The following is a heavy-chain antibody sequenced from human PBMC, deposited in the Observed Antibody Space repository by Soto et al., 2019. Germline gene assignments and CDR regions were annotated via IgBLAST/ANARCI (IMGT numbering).Heavy chain of an antibody. J-gene: IGHJ5*02. D-gene: IGHD3-16*01. CDR3: AKCAVLITTSGGWCNWFDP. Sequence: EVQLLESGGTLVQPGESLRLSCEVSGFSFSSFAMNWVRQAPGEGLEWVSSIRGTATSYADSVKGRFTISRDNTKNTVYLQMNTRRGEDTAVYYCAKCAVLITTSGGWCNWFDPWGQGTLVIVSS. CDR2: IRGTAT. V-gene: IGHV3-23*01. CDR1: GFSFSSFA.